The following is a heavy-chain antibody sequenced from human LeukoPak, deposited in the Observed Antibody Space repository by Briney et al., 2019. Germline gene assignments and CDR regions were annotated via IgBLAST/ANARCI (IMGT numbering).Heavy chain of an antibody. J-gene: IGHJ5*02. CDR2: INHSGST. Sequence: PSETLSLTCAVYGGSFSSYYWSWIRQPPGKGLEWIGEINHSGSTNYNPSLKSRVTISVDTSKNQFSLKLSSVTAADTAVYYCARVVRRLLWFGESTVIYWFDPWGRGTLVTVSS. V-gene: IGHV4-34*01. CDR3: ARVVRRLLWFGESTVIYWFDP. CDR1: GGSFSSYY. D-gene: IGHD3-10*01.